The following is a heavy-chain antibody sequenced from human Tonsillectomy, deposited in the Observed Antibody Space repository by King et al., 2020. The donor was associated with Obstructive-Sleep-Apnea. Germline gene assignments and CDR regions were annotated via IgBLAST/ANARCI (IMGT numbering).Heavy chain of an antibody. Sequence: QVQLQESGPGLVKPSQTLSLTCTVSGGSISSGGYYWSWIRQHPGKGLEWIGYLYYSGYTHHNPSLKSRVTISVDTSKNQFSLKLSSVTAADTAVYYCARDFGNLGGYFDYWGQGTLVTVSS. CDR2: LYYSGYT. CDR3: ARDFGNLGGYFDY. D-gene: IGHD4-23*01. CDR1: GGSISSGGYY. V-gene: IGHV4-31*03. J-gene: IGHJ4*02.